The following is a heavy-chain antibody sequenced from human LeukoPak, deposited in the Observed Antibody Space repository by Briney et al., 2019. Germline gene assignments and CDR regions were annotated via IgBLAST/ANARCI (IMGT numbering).Heavy chain of an antibody. CDR2: LYSGGTT. CDR1: GFTVGSNY. V-gene: IGHV3-53*01. Sequence: GGSLRLSCAASGFTVGSNYMTWVRQAPGKGLEWVSVLYSGGTTYYADSVRGRFTISRDKSKNTLYLQMNSLRAEDTAVYYCARGWQWLVLDFWGQGTLVTVSS. J-gene: IGHJ4*02. D-gene: IGHD6-19*01. CDR3: ARGWQWLVLDF.